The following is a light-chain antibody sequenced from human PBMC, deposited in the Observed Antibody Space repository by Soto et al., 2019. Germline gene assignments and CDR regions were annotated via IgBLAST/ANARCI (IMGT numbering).Light chain of an antibody. CDR3: QQYGRPPA. J-gene: IGKJ4*01. Sequence: EMVLTQSPGTLSLPAGGRAIISCRASQSVSSTYLAWYQQRHDQAPRLLIYGASSRATGISDRFGGGASGTDFTPTSSRLEHEVVVVYYYQQYGRPPAFGGGTKVEIK. V-gene: IGKV3-20*01. CDR1: QSVSSTY. CDR2: GAS.